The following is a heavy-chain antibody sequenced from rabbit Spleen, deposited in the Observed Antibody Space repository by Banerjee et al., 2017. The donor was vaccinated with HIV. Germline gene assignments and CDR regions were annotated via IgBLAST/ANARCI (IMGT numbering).Heavy chain of an antibody. D-gene: IGHD1-1*01. CDR3: ARDTSTSFSTYGMDL. V-gene: IGHV1S45*01. J-gene: IGHJ6*01. Sequence: QQQLEESGGGLVKPGGTLTLTCKASGIDFSSYYYTCWVRQAPGKGLEWIACIGSNSGNTYSATWAKGRFTISKTSSTTVTLQMTSLTAADTATYFCARDTSTSFSTYGMDLWGPGTLVTVS. CDR2: IGSNSGNT. CDR1: GIDFSSYYY.